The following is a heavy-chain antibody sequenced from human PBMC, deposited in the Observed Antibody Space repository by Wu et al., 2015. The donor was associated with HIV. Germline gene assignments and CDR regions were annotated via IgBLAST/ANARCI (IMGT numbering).Heavy chain of an antibody. CDR2: ISAYNGNT. Sequence: QVQLVQSGAEVKKPGASVKVSYKASGYTFTSYGISWVRQAPGQGLEWMGWISAYNGNTNYAQKLQGRVTMTTDTSTSTAYMELRSLRSDDTAVYYCARGPYYYDSSGPNNWFDPWGQGTLVTVSS. V-gene: IGHV1-18*01. CDR1: GYTFTSYG. CDR3: ARGPYYYDSSGPNNWFDP. D-gene: IGHD3-22*01. J-gene: IGHJ5*02.